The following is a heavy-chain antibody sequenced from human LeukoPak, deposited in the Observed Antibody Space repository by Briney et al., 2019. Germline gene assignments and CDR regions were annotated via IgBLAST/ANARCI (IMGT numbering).Heavy chain of an antibody. V-gene: IGHV3-7*01. Sequence: PGGSLRLSCAASGFTFTTYWMGWVRQAPGKGLEWVANIKQDGSEQYYVDSVKGRFTISRDNAKNSLSLQMNGLRAEDTAVYYCARPLMYYYGSETYFWFDPWGQGTLVTVSS. D-gene: IGHD3-10*01. CDR1: GFTFTTYW. CDR3: ARPLMYYYGSETYFWFDP. CDR2: IKQDGSEQ. J-gene: IGHJ5*02.